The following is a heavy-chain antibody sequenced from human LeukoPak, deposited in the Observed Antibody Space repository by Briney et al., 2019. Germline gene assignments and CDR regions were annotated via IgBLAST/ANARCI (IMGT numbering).Heavy chain of an antibody. D-gene: IGHD6-13*01. CDR2: IWYDGSHK. J-gene: IGHJ4*02. CDR3: VREGGAAGTLLDY. Sequence: GGSLRLSCAASGFTFSSYGMHWVRRAPGRGLEWVAVIWYDGSHKYYTDSVQGRFTTSKDNSKNTLYLQMNSLKVEDTAVYYCVREGGAAGTLLDYWGQGTLVTVSS. CDR1: GFTFSSYG. V-gene: IGHV3-33*01.